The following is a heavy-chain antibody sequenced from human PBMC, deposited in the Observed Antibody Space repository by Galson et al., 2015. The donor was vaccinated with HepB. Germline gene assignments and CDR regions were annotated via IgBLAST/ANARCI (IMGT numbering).Heavy chain of an antibody. CDR2: ISSSSDYI. Sequence: SLRLSCAASGFTFNTYAMNWVRQAPGKGLEWVSSISSSSDYIYYADSVKGRFTISRDNAKDSLFLQMNSLRAEDTAVYYCARDYRPGFGSGRYYPNWFDPWGQGTLVTVSS. V-gene: IGHV3-21*01. CDR1: GFTFNTYA. CDR3: ARDYRPGFGSGRYYPNWFDP. J-gene: IGHJ5*02. D-gene: IGHD3-10*01.